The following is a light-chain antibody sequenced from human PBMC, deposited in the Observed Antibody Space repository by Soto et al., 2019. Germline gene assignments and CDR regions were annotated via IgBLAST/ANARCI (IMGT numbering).Light chain of an antibody. J-gene: IGKJ5*01. CDR3: QKYDDWPIT. CDR2: GAS. V-gene: IGKV3-15*01. CDR1: QSVSTN. Sequence: EIVMTQSPATLSVSPGERATLSCRASQSVSTNLAWYQQKPGQAPRLVIFGASTRATGIPARFSGSGSGTEFTLTISSLQSEDFAVYYCQKYDDWPITFGQGTRLEIK.